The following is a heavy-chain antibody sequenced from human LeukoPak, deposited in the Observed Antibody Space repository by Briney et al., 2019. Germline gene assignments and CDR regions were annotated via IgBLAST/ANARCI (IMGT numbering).Heavy chain of an antibody. D-gene: IGHD2-15*01. CDR3: ARNPRNVGLAP. CDR1: GFTFSSYA. Sequence: GGSLRLSCAASGFTFSSYAMSWVRQAPGKGLEWVSAISGSGGSTYYADSVKGRFTISRDNSKNTLYLQMNSLRVEDTAVYYCARNPRNVGLAPWGQGTLVTVSS. J-gene: IGHJ5*02. CDR2: ISGSGGST. V-gene: IGHV3-23*01.